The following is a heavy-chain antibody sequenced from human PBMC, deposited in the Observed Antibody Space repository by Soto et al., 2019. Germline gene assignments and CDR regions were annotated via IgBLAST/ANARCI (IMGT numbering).Heavy chain of an antibody. J-gene: IGHJ4*02. CDR3: ARDTPPIDY. Sequence: QVQLVQSGAEVKKPGASVKVSCKASGFTLTSYRISWVRQAPGQGLEWMGWISAYNGNRNYAQNLQGRVTMTTDTSTSTAYRELRSLRSDDTAVYYCARDTPPIDYWGQGTLVTVSS. CDR1: GFTLTSYR. V-gene: IGHV1-18*01. CDR2: ISAYNGNR.